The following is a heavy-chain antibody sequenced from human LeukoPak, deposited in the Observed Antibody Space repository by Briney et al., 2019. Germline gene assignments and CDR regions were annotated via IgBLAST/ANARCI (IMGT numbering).Heavy chain of an antibody. V-gene: IGHV4-39*07. CDR2: IYYSGST. D-gene: IGHD2/OR15-2a*01. Sequence: SETLSLTCTVSGGSISSINYYWGWIRQPPGKGLERIGSIYYSGSTYYNPSLKSRFIISVDTSKNQFSLKESSVTAADTAVYYCARAGISPPPSFFDYWGQATLVTVSS. CDR1: GGSISSINYY. J-gene: IGHJ4*01. CDR3: ARAGISPPPSFFDY.